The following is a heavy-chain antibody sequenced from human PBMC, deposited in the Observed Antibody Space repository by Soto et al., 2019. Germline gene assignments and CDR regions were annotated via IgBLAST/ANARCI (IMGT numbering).Heavy chain of an antibody. J-gene: IGHJ4*02. V-gene: IGHV3-21*01. CDR3: ARSVITMVRGVTRPFDY. Sequence: EVQLVESGGGLVKPGGSLRLSCAASGFTFSSYSMNWVRQAPGKGLEWVSSISSSSSYIYYADSVKGRFTISRDNAKNSLYLQMNSLRAEDTAVYYCARSVITMVRGVTRPFDYWGQGTPVTVSS. CDR2: ISSSSSYI. CDR1: GFTFSSYS. D-gene: IGHD3-10*01.